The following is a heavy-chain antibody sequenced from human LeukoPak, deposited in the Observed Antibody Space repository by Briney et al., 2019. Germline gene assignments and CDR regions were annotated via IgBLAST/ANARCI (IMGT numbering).Heavy chain of an antibody. CDR2: IHPRSGET. CDR3: ARDGEYGTGSYYRGCFDY. CDR1: GYSFTDYY. J-gene: IGHJ4*02. D-gene: IGHD3-10*01. V-gene: IGHV1-2*02. Sequence: ASVKVSCKASGYSFTDYYIHWVRQAPGQGLEWMGWIHPRSGETNYAYKFRGRVTMNRDTSIRTTYMDLGSLGYDDTAVYYCARDGEYGTGSYYRGCFDYWGQGTLVTVSS.